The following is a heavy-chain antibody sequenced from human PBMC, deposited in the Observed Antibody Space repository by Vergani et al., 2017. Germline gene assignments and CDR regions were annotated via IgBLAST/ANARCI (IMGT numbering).Heavy chain of an antibody. CDR3: ASSRRGYDYVWGSYRYPPYFDY. CDR1: GFTFSSYS. D-gene: IGHD3-16*02. J-gene: IGHJ4*02. V-gene: IGHV3-21*01. Sequence: EVQLVESGGGLVKPGGSLRLSCAASGFTFSSYSMNWVRQAPGKGLEWVSSISSSSSYIYYADSVKGRFTISRDNAKNSLYLQMNSLRAEDTAVYYCASSRRGYDYVWGSYRYPPYFDYWGQGTLVTVSS. CDR2: ISSSSSYI.